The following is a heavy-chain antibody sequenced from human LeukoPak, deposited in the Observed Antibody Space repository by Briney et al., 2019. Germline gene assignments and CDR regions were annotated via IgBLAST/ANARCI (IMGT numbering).Heavy chain of an antibody. CDR1: GFTFSSYA. CDR2: IKQDGSEK. V-gene: IGHV3-7*01. CDR3: ARDDSFCDY. Sequence: GGSLRLSCAASGFTFSSYAMSWVRQAPGKGLEWVANIKQDGSEKYYVDSVKGRFTISRDNAKNSLYLQMNSLRAEDTAVYYCARDDSFCDYWGQGTLVTVSS. J-gene: IGHJ4*02. D-gene: IGHD2-21*01.